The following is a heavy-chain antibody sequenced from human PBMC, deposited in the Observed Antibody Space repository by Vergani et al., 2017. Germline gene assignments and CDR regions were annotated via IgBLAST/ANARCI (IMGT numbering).Heavy chain of an antibody. V-gene: IGHV4-61*02. CDR1: GASISSGDYY. Sequence: QVQLQESGPGLVKPSQTLSLTCTVSGASISSGDYYWSWIRQPAGKGLEWIGRLLRNGKSNNNPSFESRVTISLDTSKNQFSLTLTSVTAADTAVYYCARYWNYVLWGQGTLVTVSP. J-gene: IGHJ4*02. CDR3: ARYWNYVL. CDR2: LLRNGKS. D-gene: IGHD3-16*01.